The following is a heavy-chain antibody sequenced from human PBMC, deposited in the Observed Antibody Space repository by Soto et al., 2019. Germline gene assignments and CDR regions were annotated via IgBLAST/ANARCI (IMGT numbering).Heavy chain of an antibody. V-gene: IGHV4-34*01. CDR3: ARVPPVVDAKYYFDY. CDR1: GGSFSGYY. J-gene: IGHJ4*02. Sequence: PSETLSLTCAVSGGSFSGYYWTWIRRPPGKGLEWIGEINHSGGTNYNPSLKSRVIMSVDTSKNQFSLRLTSVTAADTAVYYCARVPPVVDAKYYFDYWGQGTLVTVSS. D-gene: IGHD2-2*01. CDR2: INHSGGT.